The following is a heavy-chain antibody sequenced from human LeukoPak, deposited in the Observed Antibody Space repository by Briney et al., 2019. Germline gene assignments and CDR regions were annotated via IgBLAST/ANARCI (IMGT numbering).Heavy chain of an antibody. CDR1: GYTFTSYG. CDR3: ARDAYYRYCSSTSCLGWFDP. D-gene: IGHD2-2*01. V-gene: IGHV1-18*01. Sequence: GASVKVSCKASGYTFTSYGISWVRQAPGQGLEWMGWISAYNGNTNYAQKLQGRVTMTTDTSTSTAYMELRSLRSDNTAVYYCARDAYYRYCSSTSCLGWFDPWGQGTLVTVSS. J-gene: IGHJ5*02. CDR2: ISAYNGNT.